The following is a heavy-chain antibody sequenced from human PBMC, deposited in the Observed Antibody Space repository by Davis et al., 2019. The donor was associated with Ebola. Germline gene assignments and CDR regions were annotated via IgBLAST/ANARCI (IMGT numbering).Heavy chain of an antibody. J-gene: IGHJ6*02. D-gene: IGHD2-15*01. CDR1: GFTFSSYS. V-gene: IGHV3-48*02. CDR2: ISSSSSTI. Sequence: GESLKISCAASGFTFSSYSMNWVRQAPGKGLEWVSYISSSSSTIYYADSVQGRFIISRDNAKNSLYLQMNSLRDEDTAVYFCARGGKLPVGYYYYGMDVWGQGTTVTVSS. CDR3: ARGGKLPVGYYYYGMDV.